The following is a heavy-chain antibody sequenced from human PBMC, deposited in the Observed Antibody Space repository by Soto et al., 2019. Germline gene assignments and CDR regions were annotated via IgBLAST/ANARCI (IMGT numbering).Heavy chain of an antibody. V-gene: IGHV3-30*04. D-gene: IGHD5-18*01. CDR3: VRGGYLQNPGSDA. CDR1: GFSFGSHA. J-gene: IGHJ5*02. CDR2: ISYHGVNK. Sequence: QVQLVESGGGVVQTGTSLRLSFVASGFSFGSHAMHWVRQAPGKGLQWVAVISYHGVNKYYTDSVRGRFTVSRDNSKNTVYLQVDSLRSEDTGVYHCVRGGYLQNPGSDAWGQGTLVTVSS.